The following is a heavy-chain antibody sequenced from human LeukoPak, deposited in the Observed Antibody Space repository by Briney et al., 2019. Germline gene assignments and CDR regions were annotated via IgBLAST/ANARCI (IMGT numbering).Heavy chain of an antibody. CDR3: AKDEFVASDFTGAFDI. D-gene: IGHD2-8*02. Sequence: GRSLRLSCAASGFTFDDYAMQLVRQAPGKGLEWVSGISWNSGSIGYADSVKGRFTISRDNAKNSLYLQMNSLRAEDMALYYCAKDEFVASDFTGAFDIWGQGTMVTVSS. J-gene: IGHJ3*02. CDR1: GFTFDDYA. V-gene: IGHV3-9*03. CDR2: ISWNSGSI.